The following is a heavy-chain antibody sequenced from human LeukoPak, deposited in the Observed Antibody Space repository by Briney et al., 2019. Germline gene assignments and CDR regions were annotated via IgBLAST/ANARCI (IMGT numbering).Heavy chain of an antibody. J-gene: IGHJ4*02. CDR1: GGTFSSYA. V-gene: IGHV1-69*05. Sequence: SVKVSCKASGGTFSSYAISWVRQAPGQGLEWMGGIIPIFGTANYAQKFQERVTITRDMSTSTAYMKLSRLRSEDTAVYYCAADLLYYYDSSGYQHHNDYWGQGTLVTVSS. CDR2: IIPIFGTA. D-gene: IGHD3-22*01. CDR3: AADLLYYYDSSGYQHHNDY.